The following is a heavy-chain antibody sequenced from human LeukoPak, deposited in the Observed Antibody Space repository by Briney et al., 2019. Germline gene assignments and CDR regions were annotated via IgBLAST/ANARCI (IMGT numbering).Heavy chain of an antibody. CDR3: ASLKNYYDSSGYLVTDAFDI. J-gene: IGHJ3*02. D-gene: IGHD3-22*01. CDR1: GGTFSSYA. Sequence: ASVKVSCKASGGTFSSYAISWVRQAPGQGLEWMGGIIPIFGTANYAQKFQGRVTITADKSMSTAYMELSSLRSDDTAVYYCASLKNYYDSSGYLVTDAFDIWGQGTMVTVSS. CDR2: IIPIFGTA. V-gene: IGHV1-69*06.